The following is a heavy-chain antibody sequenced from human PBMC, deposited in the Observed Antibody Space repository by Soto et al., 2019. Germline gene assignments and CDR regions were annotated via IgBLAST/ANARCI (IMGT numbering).Heavy chain of an antibody. J-gene: IGHJ4*02. D-gene: IGHD1-1*01. CDR3: ARWILGTPDY. V-gene: IGHV3-7*04. Sequence: EVQLVASGGGLVQPGGSLRLSCAPSGFTFDAYWMGWVRQAPGKGLEWVANINPDGDDKYYVDSMKGRFTISRDNTRKSLFLQMNSLGVEDTAVYYCARWILGTPDYWGQGTLVTVSS. CDR1: GFTFDAYW. CDR2: INPDGDDK.